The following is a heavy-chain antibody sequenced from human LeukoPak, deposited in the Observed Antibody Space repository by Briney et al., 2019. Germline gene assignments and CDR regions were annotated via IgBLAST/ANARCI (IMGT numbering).Heavy chain of an antibody. CDR3: ARVTGFGELFPYNWFDP. CDR1: GDTFSSYT. J-gene: IGHJ5*02. Sequence: SVKVSCKASGDTFSSYTISWVRQAPGQGLEWMGRIIPILGIANYAQKFQGRVTITADKSTSTAYVELSSLRSEDTAVYYCARVTGFGELFPYNWFDPWGQGTLVTVSS. V-gene: IGHV1-69*02. D-gene: IGHD3-10*01. CDR2: IIPILGIA.